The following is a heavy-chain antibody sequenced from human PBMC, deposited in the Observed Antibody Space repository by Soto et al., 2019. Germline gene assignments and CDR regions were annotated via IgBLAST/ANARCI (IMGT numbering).Heavy chain of an antibody. CDR1: GYTFTSYA. CDR2: INAGNGNT. J-gene: IGHJ4*02. CDR3: VRSIVVVTALAY. V-gene: IGHV1-3*01. D-gene: IGHD2-21*02. Sequence: ASVKVSCKASGYTFTSYAMHWVRQAPGQRLEWMGWINAGNGNTKYSQKFQGRVTITRDTSASTAYMELSSLRSEDTAVYYCVRSIVVVTALAYWGQGTMVNVSS.